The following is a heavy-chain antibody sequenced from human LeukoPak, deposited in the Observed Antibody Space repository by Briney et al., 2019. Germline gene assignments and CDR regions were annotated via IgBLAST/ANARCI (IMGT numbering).Heavy chain of an antibody. D-gene: IGHD3-16*02. V-gene: IGHV1-3*01. Sequence: ASVKVSCKASGYTFTSYAVHWVRQAPGQRLEWMGWINAGNGNTKYSQKFQGRVTITRDTSASTAYMELSSLRSEDTAVYYCAREGKLRLGELSLPYWGQGTLVTVSS. CDR1: GYTFTSYA. CDR3: AREGKLRLGELSLPY. CDR2: INAGNGNT. J-gene: IGHJ4*02.